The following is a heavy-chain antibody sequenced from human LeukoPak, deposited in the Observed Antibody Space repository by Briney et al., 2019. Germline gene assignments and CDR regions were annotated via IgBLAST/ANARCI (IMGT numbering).Heavy chain of an antibody. V-gene: IGHV4-4*07. CDR1: GVSISNYY. J-gene: IGHJ5*02. CDR3: ARGPLMSAGGGVDP. D-gene: IGHD6-13*01. Sequence: SETLSLTCSVSGVSISNYYWSWIRQSAGKGLEWIGRVSINGGSNYNPSLTSRVSMSIDTSKSQFSLKLTSVTAADTAVYYCARGPLMSAGGGVDPWGQGTLVAVSS. CDR2: VSINGGS.